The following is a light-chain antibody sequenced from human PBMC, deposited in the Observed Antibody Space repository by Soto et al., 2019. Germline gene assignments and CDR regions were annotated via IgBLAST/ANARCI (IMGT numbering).Light chain of an antibody. Sequence: QSALTQPASVSGSPGQSITISCTGISNDVWSYNVVSWYQQHPGKAPKLLIYEGTQRPSGISFRFSASRSGNTASLTISGLQTEEEADYPCRSYAGSYVFGSGTKVTVL. CDR2: EGT. CDR1: SNDVWSYNV. V-gene: IGLV2-23*01. J-gene: IGLJ1*01. CDR3: RSYAGSYV.